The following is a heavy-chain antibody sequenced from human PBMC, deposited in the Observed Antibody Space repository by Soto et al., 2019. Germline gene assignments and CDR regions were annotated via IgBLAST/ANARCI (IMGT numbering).Heavy chain of an antibody. Sequence: SETLSLTCTVSGGSISSYYWSWIRQPPGKGLEWIGYIYYSGSTNYNPSLKSRVTISVDTSRNQFSLKLSSVTAADTAVYYCARSDGCSSTSCFYYYYYGMDVWGQGTTVTVSS. V-gene: IGHV4-59*01. J-gene: IGHJ6*02. CDR3: ARSDGCSSTSCFYYYYYGMDV. CDR1: GGSISSYY. CDR2: IYYSGST. D-gene: IGHD2-2*01.